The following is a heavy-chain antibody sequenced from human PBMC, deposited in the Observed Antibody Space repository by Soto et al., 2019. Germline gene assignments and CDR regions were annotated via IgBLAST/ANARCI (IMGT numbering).Heavy chain of an antibody. CDR3: ARGDRIADN. Sequence: QVQLVESGGGLVKPGGSLRLSCAASGFTFSAYYMSWIRQAPGKGLEWVSYISGGSGDTNYADSVKCRATISRDNAKNSLYLQMSSLRVEDTAMYYCARGDRIADNWGQGTLVTVSS. D-gene: IGHD2-21*01. CDR2: ISGGSGDT. J-gene: IGHJ4*02. CDR1: GFTFSAYY. V-gene: IGHV3-11*06.